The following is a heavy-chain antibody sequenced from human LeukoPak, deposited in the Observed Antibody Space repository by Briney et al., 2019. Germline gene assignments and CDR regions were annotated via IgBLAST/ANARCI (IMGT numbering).Heavy chain of an antibody. J-gene: IGHJ4*02. V-gene: IGHV4-59*01. D-gene: IGHD1-26*01. CDR3: ARGGPSIVDY. Sequence: SETLSHTCTVSGVSISSYYWSWIRQPPGKGLEWIGYFYYSGSTNYNPSLKSRVTISVDTSKNQFSLKVSSVTAADTALYYCARGGPSIVDYWGQGTLVTVSS. CDR1: GVSISSYY. CDR2: FYYSGST.